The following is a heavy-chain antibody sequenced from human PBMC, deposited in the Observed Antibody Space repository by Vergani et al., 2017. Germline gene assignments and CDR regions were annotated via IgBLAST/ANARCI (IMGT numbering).Heavy chain of an antibody. J-gene: IGHJ4*02. V-gene: IGHV4-38-2*02. CDR3: VRDCHSRGPFDV. CDR1: GVSITGGNY. Sequence: QVQLQESGPGLLRPSETLSLTFRVPGVSITGGNYWVGVRRSPVSGVEWLGSVFHLGTLSYHPSLQSRVTISMDANKHFSLTLTSVTAADTAVYYCVRDCHSRGPFDVWGQGSLVTVAS. CDR2: VFHLGTL. D-gene: IGHD3/OR15-3a*01.